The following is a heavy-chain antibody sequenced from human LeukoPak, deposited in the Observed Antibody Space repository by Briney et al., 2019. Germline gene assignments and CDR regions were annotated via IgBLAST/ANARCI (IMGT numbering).Heavy chain of an antibody. CDR3: ARDGSRYDWGGYFDY. Sequence: SETLSLTCTVSGGSISSYYWSWIRQPAGKGLEWIGRIYTSGSTNYNPSLKSRVTMSVDTSKNQFSLKLSSVTAADTAVYYCARDGSRYDWGGYFDYWGQGTLVTVSS. D-gene: IGHD5-12*01. CDR1: GGSISSYY. CDR2: IYTSGST. J-gene: IGHJ4*02. V-gene: IGHV4-4*07.